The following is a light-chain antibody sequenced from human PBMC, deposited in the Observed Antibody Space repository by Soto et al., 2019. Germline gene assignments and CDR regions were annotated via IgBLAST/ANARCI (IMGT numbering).Light chain of an antibody. V-gene: IGKV3-15*01. CDR1: QSVGSR. CDR3: QQCNDWPRT. Sequence: DTVMTQSPVTLSVSPGERATLSCRASQSVGSRLAWYQQKPGQAPRLLIFGASNRVTGIPARFTGSGSGTEFTLTISVLQSEDFAFYYCQQCNDWPRTFGQGTKVEIK. J-gene: IGKJ1*01. CDR2: GAS.